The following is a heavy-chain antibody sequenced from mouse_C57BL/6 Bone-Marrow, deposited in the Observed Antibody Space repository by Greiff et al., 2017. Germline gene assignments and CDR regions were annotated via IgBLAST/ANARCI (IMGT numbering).Heavy chain of an antibody. CDR3: ARDEGKAY. J-gene: IGHJ3*01. CDR2: ISDGGSYT. Sequence: EVKLMEPGGGLVKPGGSLKLSCAASGFTFSSYAMSWVRQTPEKRLEWVATISDGGSYTYYPDNVKGRFTISRDNAKNNLYLQMSHLKSEDTAMYYCARDEGKAYWGQGTLVTVSA. V-gene: IGHV5-4*01. CDR1: GFTFSSYA.